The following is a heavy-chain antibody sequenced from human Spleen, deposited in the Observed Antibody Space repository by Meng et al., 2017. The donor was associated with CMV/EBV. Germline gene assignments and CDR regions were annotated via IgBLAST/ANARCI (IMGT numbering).Heavy chain of an antibody. Sequence: GESLKISCAASGFMFSNYVMNWVRQAQGKGLEWVSTITTGGTYYADSVKGRFTVSRDNSKNTLYLQLNSLRVEDTAVYYCAKRPGSGSYNKKYFDYWGQGALVTV. V-gene: IGHV3-23*01. CDR1: GFMFSNYV. J-gene: IGHJ4*02. CDR3: AKRPGSGSYNKKYFDY. D-gene: IGHD3-3*01. CDR2: ITTGGT.